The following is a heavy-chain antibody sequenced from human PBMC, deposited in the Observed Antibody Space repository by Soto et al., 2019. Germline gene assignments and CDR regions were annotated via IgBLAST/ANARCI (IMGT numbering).Heavy chain of an antibody. V-gene: IGHV3-7*01. CDR3: MTSVTTHDY. J-gene: IGHJ4*02. CDR1: GFTLRSYW. D-gene: IGHD4-17*01. CDR2: IKQDGSQK. Sequence: EVQLVESGGGLVQPGGSLRLSCAASGFTLRSYWMNWVRLAPGKGLEWVANIKQDGSQKNYVDSVKGRFTISRDNAKNSLYLQMSSLRAEDTAVYYCMTSVTTHDYWGQGTLVTVSS.